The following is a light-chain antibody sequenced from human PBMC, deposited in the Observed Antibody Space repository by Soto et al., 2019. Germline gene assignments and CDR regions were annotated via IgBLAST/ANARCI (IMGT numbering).Light chain of an antibody. CDR1: SSDVGGYNY. V-gene: IGLV2-14*03. J-gene: IGLJ2*01. CDR2: DVR. Sequence: QSALTQRASVSGSPGQSITISCTGISSDVGGYNYVSWYQQHPGKAPKLMIYDVRNRPSGVSNRFSGSKSGNTASLTISGLQAEDEADYYCSSYTSSSTVFGGGTKLTVL. CDR3: SSYTSSSTV.